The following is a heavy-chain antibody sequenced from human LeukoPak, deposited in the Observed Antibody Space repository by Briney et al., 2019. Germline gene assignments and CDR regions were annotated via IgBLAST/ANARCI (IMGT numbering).Heavy chain of an antibody. Sequence: PGGSLRLSCRASGFTFNSYSMNGVRQAPGKGLEWISYITGTSYPKMYRDSVRGRFTISRDNAQNSLYLQMNFLRAEDTAHYYCTRDGADTGFDFDYWGQGVLVTVSS. J-gene: IGHJ4*02. CDR2: ITGTSYPK. V-gene: IGHV3-21*05. D-gene: IGHD2-8*02. CDR1: GFTFNSYS. CDR3: TRDGADTGFDFDY.